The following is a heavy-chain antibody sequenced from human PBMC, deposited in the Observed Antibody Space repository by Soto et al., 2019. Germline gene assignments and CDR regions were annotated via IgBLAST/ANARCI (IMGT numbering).Heavy chain of an antibody. CDR1: GYTFTSYY. V-gene: IGHV1-46*01. D-gene: IGHD2-21*01. Sequence: RASVKVSCKASGYTFTSYYMYWVRQAPGQGLEWMGRINPSGGSTNYAQKFQGRVTITADKSTSTAYMELSSLRSEDTAVYYCAIVVDGHPSAFDIWGQGTMVTVS. CDR3: AIVVDGHPSAFDI. J-gene: IGHJ3*02. CDR2: INPSGGST.